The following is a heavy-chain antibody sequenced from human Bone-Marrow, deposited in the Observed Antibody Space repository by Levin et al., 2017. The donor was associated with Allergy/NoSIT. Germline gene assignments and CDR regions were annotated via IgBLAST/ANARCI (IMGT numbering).Heavy chain of an antibody. D-gene: IGHD3-10*01. CDR1: GFTFSSYA. CDR3: ARDLTMVRGVPLFYMDV. V-gene: IGHV3-30-3*01. CDR2: ISYDGSNK. Sequence: LSLTCAASGFTFSSYAMHWVRQAPGKGLEWVAVISYDGSNKYYADSVKGRFTISRDNSKNTLYLQMNSLRAEDTAVYYCARDLTMVRGVPLFYMDVWGKGTTVTVSS. J-gene: IGHJ6*03.